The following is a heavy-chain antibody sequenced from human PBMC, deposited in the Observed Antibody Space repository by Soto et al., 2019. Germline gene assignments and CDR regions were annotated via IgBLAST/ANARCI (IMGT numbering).Heavy chain of an antibody. V-gene: IGHV4-59*01. CDR1: GGSISSYY. CDR3: ARPYGDYEIGNWYFDL. D-gene: IGHD4-17*01. Sequence: QVQLQESGPGLVKPSETLSLTCTVSGGSISSYYWSWIRQPPGKGLEWIGYIYYSGSTNYNPSLKSRVTISVDTSKNQFSLKLSSVTAADTAVYYCARPYGDYEIGNWYFDLWGRGTLVTVSS. J-gene: IGHJ2*01. CDR2: IYYSGST.